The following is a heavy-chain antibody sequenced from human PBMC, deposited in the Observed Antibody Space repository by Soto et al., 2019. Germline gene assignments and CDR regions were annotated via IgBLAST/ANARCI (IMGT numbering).Heavy chain of an antibody. J-gene: IGHJ4*02. Sequence: EVQLLESGGGLVQPGGSLRLSCAASGFTFSNYAMSWVRQAPGKGLEWVSAIGGGGGGTYYADSVKGRCTISRDNSTNTLYLQTNRLRVEDTAVYYCAKDPDYGPYWGQVTLVTVSS. D-gene: IGHD3-10*01. V-gene: IGHV3-23*01. CDR1: GFTFSNYA. CDR2: IGGGGGGT. CDR3: AKDPDYGPY.